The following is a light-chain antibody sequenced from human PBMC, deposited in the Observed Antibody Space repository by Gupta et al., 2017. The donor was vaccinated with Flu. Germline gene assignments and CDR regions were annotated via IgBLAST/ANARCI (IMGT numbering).Light chain of an antibody. CDR3: QQYDSFPLT. J-gene: IGKJ4*01. V-gene: IGKV1-12*01. Sequence: DNQMSHTPSSVSASVGDRVTITCRASLDVSRWLAWFQQKPGKAPKLLIYCSSSLQSGIPSRFSGSGSGTDFTLTISSLQPEDFAVYYCQQYDSFPLTFGGGTKVEIK. CDR1: LDVSRW. CDR2: CSS.